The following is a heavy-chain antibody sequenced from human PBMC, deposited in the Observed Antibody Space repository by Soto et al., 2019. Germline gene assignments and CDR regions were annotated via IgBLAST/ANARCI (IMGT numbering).Heavy chain of an antibody. D-gene: IGHD3-3*01. CDR3: ARGVFWSGWWVYYYYGMDV. Sequence: QLQLQESGSGLVKPSQTLSLTCAVSGGSISSGGYSWSWIRQPPGKGLEWIGYIYHSGSTYYNPSLKSRVTISVDRSKNQFSLKLSSVTAADTAVYYCARGVFWSGWWVYYYYGMDVWGQGTTVTVSS. J-gene: IGHJ6*02. CDR1: GGSISSGGYS. V-gene: IGHV4-30-2*01. CDR2: IYHSGST.